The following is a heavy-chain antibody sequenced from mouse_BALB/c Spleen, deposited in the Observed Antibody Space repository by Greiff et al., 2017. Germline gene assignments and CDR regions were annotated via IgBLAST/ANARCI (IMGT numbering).Heavy chain of an antibody. CDR2: IYPGDGDT. Sequence: QVQLQQSGAELARPGASVKLSCKASGYTFTSYWMQWVKQRPGQGLEWIGAIYPGDGDTRYTQKFKGKATLTADKSSSTAYMQLSSLASEDSAVYYCARGLRPSYYAMDYWGQGTSVTVSS. D-gene: IGHD1-2*01. J-gene: IGHJ4*01. CDR1: GYTFTSYW. V-gene: IGHV1-87*01. CDR3: ARGLRPSYYAMDY.